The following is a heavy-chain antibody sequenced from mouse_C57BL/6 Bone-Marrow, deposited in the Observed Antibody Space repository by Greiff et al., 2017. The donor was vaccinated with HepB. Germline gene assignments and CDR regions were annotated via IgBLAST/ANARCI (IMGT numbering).Heavy chain of an antibody. Sequence: EVKLMESGGDLVKPGGSLKLSCAASGFTFSSYGMSWVRQTPDKRLEWVATISSGGSYTYYPDSVKGRFTISRDNAKNTLYLQMSSLKSEDTAMYYCARHNRGYAMDYWGQGTSVTVSS. CDR1: GFTFSSYG. V-gene: IGHV5-6*01. J-gene: IGHJ4*01. CDR2: ISSGGSYT. CDR3: ARHNRGYAMDY.